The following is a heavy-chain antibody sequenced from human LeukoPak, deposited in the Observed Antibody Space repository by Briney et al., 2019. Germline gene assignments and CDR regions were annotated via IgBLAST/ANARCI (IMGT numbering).Heavy chain of an antibody. CDR2: IYHSGST. J-gene: IGHJ6*03. CDR1: GYSISSGYY. D-gene: IGHD4-11*01. CDR3: ARSSYAMTTVTAYYYYYMDV. V-gene: IGHV4-38-2*01. Sequence: KPSETLSLTCAVSGYSISSGYYWGWIRQPPGKGLEWIGSIYHSGSTYYNPSLKSRVTISVDTSKNQFSLTLSSVTAADTAVYYCARSSYAMTTVTAYYYYYMDVWGKGTTVTVSS.